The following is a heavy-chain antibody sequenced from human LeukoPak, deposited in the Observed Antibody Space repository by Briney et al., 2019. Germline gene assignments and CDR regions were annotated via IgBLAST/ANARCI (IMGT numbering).Heavy chain of an antibody. D-gene: IGHD3-16*02. V-gene: IGHV3-15*01. CDR3: TTDPASENYDYVWGSYRSTSFDY. Sequence: GGSLRLSCAASGFSFTNAWMSWVRQAPGKGLEWVGRIKSKTDGGTTDYAAPVKGRFTISRDDSKNTLYLQMNSLKTEDTAVYYCTTDPASENYDYVWGSYRSTSFDYWGQGTLVTVSS. CDR2: IKSKTDGGTT. J-gene: IGHJ4*02. CDR1: GFSFTNAW.